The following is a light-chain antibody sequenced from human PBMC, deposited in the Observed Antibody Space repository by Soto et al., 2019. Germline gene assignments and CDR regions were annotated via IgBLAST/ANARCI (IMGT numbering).Light chain of an antibody. CDR1: SSDVGGYNY. J-gene: IGLJ1*01. V-gene: IGLV2-11*01. CDR2: DVS. CDR3: CSYAGTYTYV. Sequence: QSVLTQPPSVSGSPGQSVTISCTGTSSDVGGYNYVSWYQQHPGKAPKLLIYDVSKRPSGVPDRFSGSKSGNTASLTISGLQAEDEADYYCCSYAGTYTYVFGTGTK.